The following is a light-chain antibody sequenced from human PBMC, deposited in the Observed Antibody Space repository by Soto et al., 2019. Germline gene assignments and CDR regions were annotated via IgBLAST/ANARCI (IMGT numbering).Light chain of an antibody. CDR1: ESVGSD. CDR2: DVS. CDR3: QQRDSCPLT. Sequence: ENVLTQSPATLSLSPGEGATLSCRASESVGSDLAWYQQKPGQPPRLLIYDVSGRATGVPARFSGSGSGTDFTLTISSPEPEDFAVYYCQQRDSCPLTFGGGTKVEIK. V-gene: IGKV3-11*01. J-gene: IGKJ4*01.